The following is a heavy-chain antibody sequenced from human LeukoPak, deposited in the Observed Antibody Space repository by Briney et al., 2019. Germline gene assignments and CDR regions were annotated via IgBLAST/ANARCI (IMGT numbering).Heavy chain of an antibody. V-gene: IGHV4-34*01. D-gene: IGHD3-10*01. J-gene: IGHJ4*02. CDR1: GGSFSGYS. Sequence: PSETLSLTCAVYGGSFSGYSWSWIRQPPGKGLEWIGEINHSGSTNYNPSLKSRVIISVDKSKRQFSLKLSSVTAADTAVYYCARHSNYYGSGTNDYWGQGTLVTVSS. CDR3: ARHSNYYGSGTNDY. CDR2: INHSGST.